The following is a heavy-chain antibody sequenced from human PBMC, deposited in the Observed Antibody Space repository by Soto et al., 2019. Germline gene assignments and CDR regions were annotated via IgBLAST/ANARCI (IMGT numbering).Heavy chain of an antibody. Sequence: QVQLVESGGGVVQPGRSLRLSCAASGFTFSSYAMHWVRRAPGKGLEWMAVMSYDGSNKYYADSVKGRFTISRDNSKNTLYLQMNSMTPEDTALYYCERDGGAYCGQGTLVIVSS. V-gene: IGHV3-30-3*01. J-gene: IGHJ4*02. CDR1: GFTFSSYA. CDR2: MSYDGSNK. D-gene: IGHD3-16*01. CDR3: ERDGGAY.